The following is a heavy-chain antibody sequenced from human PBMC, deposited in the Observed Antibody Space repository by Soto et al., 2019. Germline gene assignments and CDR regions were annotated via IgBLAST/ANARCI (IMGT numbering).Heavy chain of an antibody. D-gene: IGHD6-13*01. CDR3: ARGRSLWGIAAAGSTNGFDP. CDR1: GGSFSGYY. CDR2: INHSGST. Sequence: SETLSLTCAVYGGSFSGYYWSWIRQPPGKGLEWIGEINHSGSTNYNPSLKSRVTISVDTSKNQFSLKLSSVTAADTAVYYGARGRSLWGIAAAGSTNGFDPWGQGTLVTVSS. V-gene: IGHV4-34*01. J-gene: IGHJ5*02.